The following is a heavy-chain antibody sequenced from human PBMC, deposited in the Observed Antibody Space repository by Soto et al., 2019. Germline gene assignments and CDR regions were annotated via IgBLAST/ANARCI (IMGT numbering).Heavy chain of an antibody. D-gene: IGHD3-3*01. J-gene: IGHJ4*02. CDR3: AKGGSWSGYN. V-gene: IGHV3-30*18. CDR2: ISYDGTTK. Sequence: QVQLVESGGGVVQPGRSLRLSCAASGFTVSSHGMHWVRQAPGKGLEWVAVISYDGTTKNYADSVRGRFTISRDNSKNTLDLYMNSLGPEDTAVYYCAKGGSWSGYNWGQGTLVTVTS. CDR1: GFTVSSHG.